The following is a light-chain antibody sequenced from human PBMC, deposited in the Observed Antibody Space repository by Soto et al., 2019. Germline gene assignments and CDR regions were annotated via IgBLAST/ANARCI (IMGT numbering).Light chain of an antibody. CDR2: DSS. CDR1: HDIRNY. J-gene: IGKJ4*01. Sequence: DIQMTQSPSSLSASVGDRVTITCQASHDIRNYLNWYQQKPGKAPKLLIYDSSNLATGVPSRFTGGGSGTHFTFTSTSLQPEDIATYYCQPFESLPITVGGGNKGDIK. V-gene: IGKV1-33*01. CDR3: QPFESLPIT.